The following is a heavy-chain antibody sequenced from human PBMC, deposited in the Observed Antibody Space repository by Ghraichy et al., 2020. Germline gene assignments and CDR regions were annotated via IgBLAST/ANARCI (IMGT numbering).Heavy chain of an antibody. CDR2: IYWDDDK. Sequence: SGPTLVKPTQTLTLTCTFSGFSLSTSGVGVGWIRQPPGKALEWLALIYWDDDKRYSPSLKSRLTITKDTSKNQVVLTMTNMDPVDTATYYCAHRLEWEQQEGEYAFDIWGQGTMVTVSS. CDR1: GFSLSTSGVG. CDR3: AHRLEWEQQEGEYAFDI. J-gene: IGHJ3*02. V-gene: IGHV2-5*02. D-gene: IGHD1/OR15-1a*01.